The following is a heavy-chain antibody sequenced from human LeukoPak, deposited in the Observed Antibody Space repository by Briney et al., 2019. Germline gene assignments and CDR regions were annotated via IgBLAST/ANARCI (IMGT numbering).Heavy chain of an antibody. V-gene: IGHV1-69*13. CDR1: GGTFSSYA. J-gene: IGHJ3*02. CDR3: ARVSDWRDGYNYDAFDI. D-gene: IGHD5-24*01. Sequence: ASVKVSCKASGGTFSSYAISWVRQAPGQGLEWMGGIIPIFGTANYAQKFQGRVTITADESTSTAYMELSSLRSEDTAVYYCARVSDWRDGYNYDAFDIWGQGTMVTVSS. CDR2: IIPIFGTA.